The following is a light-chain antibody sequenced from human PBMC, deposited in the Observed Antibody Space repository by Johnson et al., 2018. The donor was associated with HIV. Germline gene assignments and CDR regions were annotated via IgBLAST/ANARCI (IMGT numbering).Light chain of an antibody. J-gene: IGLJ1*01. CDR2: DNN. CDR3: GTWDSSLGKV. V-gene: IGLV1-51*01. CDR1: SYKIGNKY. Sequence: QSVLTQPPSVSAAPGQKVTISCSGSSYKIGNKYVSWYQQLPGTAPKLLIYDNNKRPSGIPDRFSGSKSGTSATLGITGLQTGDEADYYCGTWDSSLGKVFGTGTKVTVL.